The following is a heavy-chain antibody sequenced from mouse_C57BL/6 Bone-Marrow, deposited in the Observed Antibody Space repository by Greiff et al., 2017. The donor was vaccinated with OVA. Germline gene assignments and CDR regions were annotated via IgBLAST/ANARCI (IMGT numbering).Heavy chain of an antibody. CDR1: GYTFTDYE. D-gene: IGHD2-4*01. J-gene: IGHJ3*01. V-gene: IGHV1-15*01. CDR2: IDPETGGT. CDR3: TIYDYDGWFAY. Sequence: VKLMESGAELVRPGASVTLSCKASGYTFTDYEMHWVKQTPVHGLEWIGAIDPETGGTAYNQKFKGKAILTADKSSSTAYMELRSLTSEDSAVYYCTIYDYDGWFAYWGQGTLVTVSA.